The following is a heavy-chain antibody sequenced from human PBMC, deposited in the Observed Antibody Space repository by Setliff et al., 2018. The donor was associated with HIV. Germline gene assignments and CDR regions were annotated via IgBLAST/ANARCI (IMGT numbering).Heavy chain of an antibody. CDR3: ASTYYYDSLHFHH. D-gene: IGHD3-22*01. CDR2: IYYSGST. J-gene: IGHJ1*01. CDR1: GGSISSHY. V-gene: IGHV4-59*11. Sequence: SETLSLTCTVSGGSISSHYRSWIRQPPGKGLEWIGYIYYSGSTNYNPSLKSRVTMSVDTSKNQFSLKLSSVTAADTAVYYCASTYYYDSLHFHHWGQGTLVTVSS.